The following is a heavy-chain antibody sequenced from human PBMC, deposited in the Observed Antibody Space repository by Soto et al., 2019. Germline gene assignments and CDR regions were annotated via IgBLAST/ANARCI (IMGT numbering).Heavy chain of an antibody. J-gene: IGHJ6*02. CDR2: MYNTGST. CDR1: GGSISRYY. V-gene: IGHV4-59*01. D-gene: IGHD2-21*02. Sequence: QVQLQESGPGLVKPSETLSLTCTVSGGSISRYYWSWIRQPPGKGLEWIGYMYNTGSTVYNPSFKSRVPISVDXSXNXXSLKLNSVTAADTAVYYCARDLWGYCGTDCYPLDVWGQGTTVTVSS. CDR3: ARDLWGYCGTDCYPLDV.